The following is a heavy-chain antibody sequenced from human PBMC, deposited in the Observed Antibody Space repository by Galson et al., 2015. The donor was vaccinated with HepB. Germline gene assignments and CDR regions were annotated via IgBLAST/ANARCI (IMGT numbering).Heavy chain of an antibody. V-gene: IGHV6-1*01. CDR1: GDSVSSNSAA. Sequence: CAISGDSVSSNSAAWNWIRQSPSRGLEWLGRTYYRSKWYNDYAVSVKSRITINPDTSKNQFSLQLNSVTPEDTAVYYCARAPIAVAGTPYYYYMDVWGKGTTVIVSS. D-gene: IGHD6-19*01. CDR2: TYYRSKWYN. J-gene: IGHJ6*03. CDR3: ARAPIAVAGTPYYYYMDV.